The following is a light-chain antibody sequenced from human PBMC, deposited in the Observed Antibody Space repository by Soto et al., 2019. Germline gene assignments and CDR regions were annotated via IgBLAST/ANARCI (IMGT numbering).Light chain of an antibody. J-gene: IGKJ1*01. CDR2: GAS. Sequence: EIVMTQSPATLSVPPGQTATLSCRASQSFSSSLAWYQQQPGQAPRLVIYGASTRATGIPARFSGSGSGTEFTLTISSLEFGDSAVYYCQQYNNWWTFGQGTKVDI. CDR1: QSFSSS. V-gene: IGKV3-15*01. CDR3: QQYNNWWT.